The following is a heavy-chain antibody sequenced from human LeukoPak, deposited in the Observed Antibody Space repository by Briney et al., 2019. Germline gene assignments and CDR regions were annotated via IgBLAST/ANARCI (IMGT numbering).Heavy chain of an antibody. CDR2: INPNSGGT. V-gene: IGHV1-2*04. Sequence: VASLTVSCTASGYTFTGYYMHWVRQAPGQGLKWMGWINPNSGGTNYAQKFQGWVTMTRDTSISTAYMELSRLRSDDTAVYYCARVRGSGRDYDYWGQGTLVTVSS. CDR3: ARVRGSGRDYDY. J-gene: IGHJ4*02. CDR1: GYTFTGYY. D-gene: IGHD3-10*01.